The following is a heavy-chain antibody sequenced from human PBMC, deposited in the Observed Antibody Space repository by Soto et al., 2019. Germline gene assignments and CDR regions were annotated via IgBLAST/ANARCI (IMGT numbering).Heavy chain of an antibody. V-gene: IGHV5-51*01. Sequence: GESLKVSCTGSGYIFTSYCIVWVRQMPGKGLEWMGIIYPGDSDTRYSPSFQGQVTISADKSISTAYLQWSSLKASDTAMYYCARQGHYYYYYGMDVWGQGTTVTVSS. CDR1: GYIFTSYC. CDR2: IYPGDSDT. CDR3: ARQGHYYYYYGMDV. J-gene: IGHJ6*02.